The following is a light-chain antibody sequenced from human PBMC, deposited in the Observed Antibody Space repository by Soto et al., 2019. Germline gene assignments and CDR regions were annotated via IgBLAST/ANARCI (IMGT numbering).Light chain of an antibody. CDR3: QQYDSSPRT. Sequence: EIVLTQSPGTLSLSPGERATLSCRASQSISSSYLAWYQQKPGQAPRLLIYGASSRATGITDRFSGSGSGTDFTLTIIRLEPEDFAVYYCQQYDSSPRTFGQGTKVEIK. CDR2: GAS. V-gene: IGKV3-20*01. CDR1: QSISSSY. J-gene: IGKJ1*01.